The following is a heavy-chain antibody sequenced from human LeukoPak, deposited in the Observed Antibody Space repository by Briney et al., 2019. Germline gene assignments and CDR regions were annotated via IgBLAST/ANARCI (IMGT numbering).Heavy chain of an antibody. CDR1: GGIFSNHI. CDR3: ASASTTSSGYYSLDH. V-gene: IGHV1-69*13. J-gene: IGHJ4*02. CDR2: IIPIFGTA. D-gene: IGHD3-22*01. Sequence: SVKVSCKTSGGIFSNHIITWVRQAPGQGLEWMGGIIPIFGTANYAQKFQGRVTITADESTSTAYMELSSLRSEDTAVYYCASASTTSSGYYSLDHWGQGTLVTVSS.